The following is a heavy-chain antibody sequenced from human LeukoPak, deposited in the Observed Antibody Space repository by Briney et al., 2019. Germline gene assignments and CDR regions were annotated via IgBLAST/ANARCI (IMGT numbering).Heavy chain of an antibody. CDR2: IYYSGST. CDR3: ARYDLRLGESDALDI. Sequence: SETLSLTCTVSGGSISSFYWSWIRQPPGRELEWIGYIYYSGSTKYNPSLKSRVTISVDTSKNQFSLKLSSVTAADTAVYYCARYDLRLGESDALDIWGQGTMVTVSS. CDR1: GGSISSFY. V-gene: IGHV4-59*01. J-gene: IGHJ3*02. D-gene: IGHD3-16*01.